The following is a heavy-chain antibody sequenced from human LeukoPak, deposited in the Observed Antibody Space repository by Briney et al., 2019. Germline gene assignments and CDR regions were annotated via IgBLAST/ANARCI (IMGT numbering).Heavy chain of an antibody. J-gene: IGHJ6*03. Sequence: PSETLSLTCAVYGGSFSGYYWGWIRQPPGEGLEWIGETNDSGGTNYNASLKSRVTISVDTSKNQVFLKLSSVTAADSAVYYCARRGPRYYYDSSGWVADYYMDVWGKGTTVTVSS. D-gene: IGHD3-22*01. V-gene: IGHV4-34*01. CDR3: ARRGPRYYYDSSGWVADYYMDV. CDR2: TNDSGGT. CDR1: GGSFSGYY.